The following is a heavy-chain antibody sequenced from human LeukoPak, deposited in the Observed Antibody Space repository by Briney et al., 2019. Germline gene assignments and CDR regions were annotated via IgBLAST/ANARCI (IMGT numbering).Heavy chain of an antibody. CDR2: IRSDGGVT. D-gene: IGHD2-2*01. J-gene: IGHJ6*02. Sequence: GGSLRLSCAASGFTFNTYAMTWVRQVPGKGLEWVASIRSDGGVTYYADSVKGRFTVSRDNSKNTLYLQMNSLSTGDTALYYCAKSTSPLYYYYGMDVWGQGTTVTVSS. CDR1: GFTFNTYA. CDR3: AKSTSPLYYYYGMDV. V-gene: IGHV3-23*01.